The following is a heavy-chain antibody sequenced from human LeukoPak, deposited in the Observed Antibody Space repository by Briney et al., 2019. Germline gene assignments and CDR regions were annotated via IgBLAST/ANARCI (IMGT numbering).Heavy chain of an antibody. J-gene: IGHJ4*02. CDR2: MNPNSGNT. V-gene: IGHV1-8*01. CDR1: GYTFTSYD. Sequence: GASVKVSCKASGYTFTSYDINWVRQATGPGLEWVGWMNPNSGNTGYAQKFQGRVTMTRNTSISTAYMELSSLRSEDTAVYYCARVYTHCGGDCYYFDYWGQGTLVTVSS. CDR3: ARVYTHCGGDCYYFDY. D-gene: IGHD2-21*02.